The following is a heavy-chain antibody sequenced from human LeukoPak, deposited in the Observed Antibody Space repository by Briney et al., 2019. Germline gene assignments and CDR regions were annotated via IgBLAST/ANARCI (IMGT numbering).Heavy chain of an antibody. V-gene: IGHV3-48*03. CDR3: AKDAGLWFGEQNDY. Sequence: GGSLRLSCPASGFTFSSYEMNWVRQAPGKGLEWVSYISSSGSTKYYADSVKGRFTISRDNSKNTLYLQMNSLRAEDTAVYYCAKDAGLWFGEQNDYWGQGTLVTVSS. CDR1: GFTFSSYE. CDR2: ISSSGSTK. J-gene: IGHJ4*02. D-gene: IGHD3-10*01.